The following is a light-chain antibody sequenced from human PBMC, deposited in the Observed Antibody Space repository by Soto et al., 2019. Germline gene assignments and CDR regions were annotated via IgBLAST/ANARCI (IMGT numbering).Light chain of an antibody. V-gene: IGKV1-5*01. Sequence: DIPMTQSPSTLSASVGPRVTITCRASPTISRWLAWYQQEPGKAPKTLLYPASSLESGVPSRSSGSGSGTEFTLTITSVQPDDFATYYCQHYNSYGTVGQGTKE. CDR2: PAS. CDR3: QHYNSYGT. J-gene: IGKJ1*01. CDR1: PTISRW.